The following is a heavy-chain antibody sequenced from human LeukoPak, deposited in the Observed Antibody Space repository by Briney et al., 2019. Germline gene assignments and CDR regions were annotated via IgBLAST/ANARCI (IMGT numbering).Heavy chain of an antibody. CDR1: GFTFRNYA. CDR3: ARGFKTPPFEY. Sequence: GGSLRLSCATSGFTFRNYAMSWVRQAPGKGLEWVSEINTSGGKSYYADSVKGRFTIYRDDSKNTLYLQMNSLRAEDTAVYYCARGFKTPPFEYWGQGTLVTVSS. V-gene: IGHV3-23*01. J-gene: IGHJ4*02. CDR2: INTSGGKS.